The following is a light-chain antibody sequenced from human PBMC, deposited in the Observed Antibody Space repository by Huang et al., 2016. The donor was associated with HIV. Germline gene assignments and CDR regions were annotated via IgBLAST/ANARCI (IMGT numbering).Light chain of an antibody. J-gene: IGKJ2*01. CDR1: QYLLHSSGHNR. V-gene: IGKV2-28*01. Sequence: EIVMTQSPLSLPVSPGQPASISCTSSQYLLHSSGHNRLDWYLQKPGQSPQLLIFLTSNRASGVPDKFTGSGSGSNFTLSIHNVQPDDVGIYYCMQGLQTPPTFGQGTKLEI. CDR2: LTS. CDR3: MQGLQTPPT.